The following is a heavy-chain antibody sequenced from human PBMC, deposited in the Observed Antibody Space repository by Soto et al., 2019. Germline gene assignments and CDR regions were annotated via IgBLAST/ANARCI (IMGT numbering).Heavy chain of an antibody. Sequence: QVQLQESGPGLVKPSQTLSLTCTVSGASISSGDYYWTWIRQPPGKGLEWIGSIYYSGSTYYNPXXXXXXXXXXXXXXXXXXXXXXXXXXXXXXXXXXXXXXXDSSTYYLDYWGQGTLVTVSS. CDR3: XXXXXDSSTYYLDY. D-gene: IGHD3-22*01. CDR1: GASISSGDYY. J-gene: IGHJ4*02. V-gene: IGHV4-30-4*01. CDR2: IYYSGST.